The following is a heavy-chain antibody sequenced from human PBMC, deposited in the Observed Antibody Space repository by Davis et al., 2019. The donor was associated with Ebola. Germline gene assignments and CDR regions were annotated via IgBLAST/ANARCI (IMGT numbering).Heavy chain of an antibody. CDR3: AKGALDYGGNPYYFDY. V-gene: IGHV3-23*01. CDR1: GFSFSRYA. Sequence: GESLKISCAASGFSFSRYAMSWVRQAPGKGLDWVSAITGSGSSTYYADSVKGRFTISRDNSKNTLYLQMNSLRAEDTAVHYCAKGALDYGGNPYYFDYWGQGTLVTVSS. D-gene: IGHD4-23*01. CDR2: ITGSGSST. J-gene: IGHJ4*02.